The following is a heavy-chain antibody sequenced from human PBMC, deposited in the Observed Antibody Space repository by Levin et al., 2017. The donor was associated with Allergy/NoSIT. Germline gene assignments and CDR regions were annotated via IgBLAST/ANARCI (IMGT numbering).Heavy chain of an antibody. CDR3: AHRYMGTNSLAFDY. CDR2: IYWNDDK. D-gene: IGHD7-27*01. CDR1: GFSLTTGGVG. Sequence: QTLSLTCSFSGFSLTTGGVGVAWIRQPPGKALEWLGVIYWNDDKPYNPSLMNRLTITKDTSKNQVVLTLTNMGPVDTATYYCAHRYMGTNSLAFDYWGQGTLVTVSS. J-gene: IGHJ4*02. V-gene: IGHV2-5*01.